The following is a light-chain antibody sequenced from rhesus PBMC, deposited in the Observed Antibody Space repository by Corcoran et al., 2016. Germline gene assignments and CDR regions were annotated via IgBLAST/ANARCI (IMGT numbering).Light chain of an antibody. CDR1: QSVGSY. J-gene: IGKJ2*01. Sequence: ETVVTQSPATLSLSPGERATLSCRASQSVGSYLAWYQQTPGQAPRLLIYGASSRATGIPDRFSGRGSGTDFTLTISSLEPEDGGVYYCQQSSNLYSFGQGTKVEIK. V-gene: IGKV3-24*04. CDR2: GAS. CDR3: QQSSNLYS.